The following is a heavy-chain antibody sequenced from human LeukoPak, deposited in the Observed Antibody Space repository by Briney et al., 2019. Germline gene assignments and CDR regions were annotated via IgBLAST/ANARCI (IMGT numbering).Heavy chain of an antibody. Sequence: GRFCSLSEAASGSPLGDSYPSSIWPGQGKGLEGVSYISSSGSYTNYSNSLKGRFTISRANAKNSLYLQMSSLSAEDTAFFFFKQKTAYEILTGYYLWGQGTLVTVSS. CDR2: ISSSGSYT. D-gene: IGHD3-9*01. CDR3: KQKTAYEILTGYYL. V-gene: IGHV3-11*06. J-gene: IGHJ4*02. CDR1: GSPLGDSY.